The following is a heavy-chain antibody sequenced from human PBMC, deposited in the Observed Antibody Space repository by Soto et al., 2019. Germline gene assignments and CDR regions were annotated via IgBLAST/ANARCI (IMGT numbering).Heavy chain of an antibody. CDR1: GGCVSSGSYY. CDR2: IYYSGST. D-gene: IGHD3-22*01. Sequence: SETLSLTGTVSGGCVSSGSYYWSWIRQPPGKGLEWIGYIYYSGSTNYNPSLKSRVTISVDTYKNKFSLKLSSVTAADTAVYYCARSLNYYDSSGYYFIQCYYYYYGMDVWGQGTTVTVSS. J-gene: IGHJ6*02. CDR3: ARSLNYYDSSGYYFIQCYYYYYGMDV. V-gene: IGHV4-61*01.